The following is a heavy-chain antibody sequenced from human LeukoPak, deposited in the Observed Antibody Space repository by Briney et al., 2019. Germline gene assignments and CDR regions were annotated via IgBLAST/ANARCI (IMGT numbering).Heavy chain of an antibody. D-gene: IGHD3-3*01. Sequence: SETLSLTCTVSGGSVSSGDYCWSWIRQHPGKGLEWIGFICFSGSTYYNASLKSRVTISVDTSKNQFSLMLTSVTAADTAVYYCARDGSGYSGSFDFWGQGTLVTVSS. J-gene: IGHJ4*02. CDR2: ICFSGST. V-gene: IGHV4-31*03. CDR3: ARDGSGYSGSFDF. CDR1: GGSVSSGDYC.